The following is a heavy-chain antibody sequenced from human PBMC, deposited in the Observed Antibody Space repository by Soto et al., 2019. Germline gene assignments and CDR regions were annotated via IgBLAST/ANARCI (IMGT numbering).Heavy chain of an antibody. CDR1: GYTFTSYA. D-gene: IGHD6-19*01. Sequence: GASVKVSCKASGYTFTSYAMHWVRRAPGQRLEWMGWINPSGGSTSYAQKFQGRVTMTRDTSTSTVYMELSSLRSEDTAVYYCARVFAIAVAGFGAFDIWGQGTMVTVSS. J-gene: IGHJ3*02. CDR2: INPSGGST. V-gene: IGHV1-46*01. CDR3: ARVFAIAVAGFGAFDI.